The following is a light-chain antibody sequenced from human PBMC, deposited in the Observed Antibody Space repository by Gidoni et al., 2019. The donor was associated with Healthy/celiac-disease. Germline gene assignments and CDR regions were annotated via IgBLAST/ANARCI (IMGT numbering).Light chain of an antibody. CDR3: SSYTSSSTLVV. CDR2: DVS. V-gene: IGLV2-14*03. CDR1: SSDVGGYNY. Sequence: QSALTQPDSVSGSPGQSIPISCNGTSSDVGGYNYVSRYQQQPGKAPKLMIYDVSNRTSGVSNRFSGSKSGNTASLTISGLQAEDEADYYCSSYTSSSTLVVFGGGTKLTVL. J-gene: IGLJ2*01.